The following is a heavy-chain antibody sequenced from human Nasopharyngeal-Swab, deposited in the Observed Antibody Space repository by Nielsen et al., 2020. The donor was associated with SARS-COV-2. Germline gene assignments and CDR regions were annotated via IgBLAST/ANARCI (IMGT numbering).Heavy chain of an antibody. CDR2: INSDGSST. Sequence: VRQMPGKGLVWVSRINSDGSSTSYADSVKGRFTISRDNAKNTLYLQMNSLRAEDPAVYYCASSSGWYSGWGQGTLVTVSS. V-gene: IGHV3-74*01. D-gene: IGHD6-19*01. CDR3: ASSSGWYSG. J-gene: IGHJ1*01.